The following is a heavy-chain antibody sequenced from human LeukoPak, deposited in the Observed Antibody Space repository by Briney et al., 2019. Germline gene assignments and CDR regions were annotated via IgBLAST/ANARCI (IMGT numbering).Heavy chain of an antibody. CDR2: IYNDGRT. V-gene: IGHV3-53*05. CDR3: ARDLYVGAFDI. D-gene: IGHD2/OR15-2a*01. Sequence: PGGSLRLSCAASGFIVNNKYMTWVRQAPGKGLEWVSLIYNDGRTYYADSVKGRFTISRDNSKNTLYLQMNSLRAEDTAVYYCARDLYVGAFDIWGQGTMVTVSS. CDR1: GFIVNNKY. J-gene: IGHJ3*02.